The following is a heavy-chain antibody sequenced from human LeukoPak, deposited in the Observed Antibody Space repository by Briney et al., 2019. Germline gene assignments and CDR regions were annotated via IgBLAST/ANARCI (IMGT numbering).Heavy chain of an antibody. Sequence: ASVKVSFKASGYTFTVYYMHWVRQAPGQGLEWMGWINPNSGGTNYAQKFQGRVTMTRDTSISTAYMELSRLRSDDTAVYYCARVMEMATIFSYDYWGQGTLVTVSS. CDR2: INPNSGGT. J-gene: IGHJ4*02. D-gene: IGHD5-24*01. CDR1: GYTFTVYY. V-gene: IGHV1-2*02. CDR3: ARVMEMATIFSYDY.